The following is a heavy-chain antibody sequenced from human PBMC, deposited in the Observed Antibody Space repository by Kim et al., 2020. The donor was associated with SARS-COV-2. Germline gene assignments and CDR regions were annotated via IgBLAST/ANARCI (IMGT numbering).Heavy chain of an antibody. V-gene: IGHV3-13*01. D-gene: IGHD6-19*01. CDR1: GFSFSNYD. CDR3: ATRDRYCSLHRCAPRVV. CDR2: IGTAGDT. Sequence: GGSLRLSCAASGFSFSNYDMHWVRQVLGKGLEWVSAIGTAGDTSYAGSSKGRCTISRENAKNSLYLQLISLRAGDTAVYYCATRDRYCSLHRCAPRVVWG. J-gene: IGHJ6*01.